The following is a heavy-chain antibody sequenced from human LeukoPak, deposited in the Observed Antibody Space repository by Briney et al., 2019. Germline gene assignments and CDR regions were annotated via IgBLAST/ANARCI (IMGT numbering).Heavy chain of an antibody. CDR2: ISWNSGSI. CDR1: GFTFDDYA. CDR3: AKGPWFGELGVLGY. J-gene: IGHJ4*02. Sequence: GRSLRLSCAASGFTFDDYAMHWVRQAPGKGLEWVSGISWNSGSIGYADSVKGRFTISRDNAKNSLYLQMNSLRAEDTALYYCAKGPWFGELGVLGYWGQGTLVTVSS. V-gene: IGHV3-9*01. D-gene: IGHD3-10*01.